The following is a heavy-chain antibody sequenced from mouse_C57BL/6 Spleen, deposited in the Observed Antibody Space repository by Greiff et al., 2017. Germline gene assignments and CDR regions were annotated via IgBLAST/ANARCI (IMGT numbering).Heavy chain of an antibody. J-gene: IGHJ3*01. CDR1: GFNITNTY. D-gene: IGHD1-1*01. Sequence: VQLQQSVAELVRPGASVKLSCTASGFNITNTYMHWVKQRPEQGLEWIGRIDPADGNTKYAPKFQGKDTLTADTSSNTAYLPLSSLTSECSAIFYFSEKDYCGSWFAYWGQGTLVTVSA. CDR2: IDPADGNT. V-gene: IGHV14-3*01. CDR3: SEKDYCGSWFAY.